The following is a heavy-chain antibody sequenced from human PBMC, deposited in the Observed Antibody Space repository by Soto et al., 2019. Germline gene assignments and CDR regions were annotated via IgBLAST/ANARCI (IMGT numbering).Heavy chain of an antibody. CDR3: ARGARYCSGGSCYACDI. CDR2: MNPNSGNP. V-gene: IGHV1-8*01. J-gene: IGHJ3*02. D-gene: IGHD2-15*01. Sequence: QVQLVQSGAEVKKPGASVKVSCKASGYTFTSYDINWVRQATGQGLERMGWMNPNSGNPGYAQKFPGRVTITRNTSISTAYMELSSLISEDTAVYYCARGARYCSGGSCYACDIWGQGTMVTVSS. CDR1: GYTFTSYD.